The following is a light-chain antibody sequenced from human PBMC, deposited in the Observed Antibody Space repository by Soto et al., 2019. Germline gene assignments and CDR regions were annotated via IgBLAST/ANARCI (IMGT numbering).Light chain of an antibody. Sequence: QSVLTQPPSVSAAPGQKVTISCSGNSSNIGHHYVSWYRQLPGTAPKLLIYDNNKRPSGIPDRFSGSQSDTSATLDITGLQTGDEADYYCGTWDNSLSGVLFGGGTQLTVL. V-gene: IGLV1-51*01. J-gene: IGLJ2*01. CDR1: SSNIGHHY. CDR2: DNN. CDR3: GTWDNSLSGVL.